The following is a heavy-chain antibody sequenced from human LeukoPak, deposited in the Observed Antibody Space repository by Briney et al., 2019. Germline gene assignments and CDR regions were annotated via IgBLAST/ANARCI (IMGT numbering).Heavy chain of an antibody. CDR1: GFTFSNAW. Sequence: GGSLRLSCAASGFTFSNAWMSWVRQAPGKGLEWVSSISSSSTTIYYADSVKGRFTISRDNAKNSLYLQMNSLRAEDTAVYYCARDPSSSGWYGYYFDYWGQGTLVSVSS. CDR2: ISSSSTTI. V-gene: IGHV3-48*04. CDR3: ARDPSSSGWYGYYFDY. D-gene: IGHD6-19*01. J-gene: IGHJ4*02.